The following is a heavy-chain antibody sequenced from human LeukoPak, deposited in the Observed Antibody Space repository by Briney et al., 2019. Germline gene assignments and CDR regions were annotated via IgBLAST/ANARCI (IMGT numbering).Heavy chain of an antibody. J-gene: IGHJ6*02. CDR3: AREGGNGYYYGMDV. CDR2: IIPILGIA. CDR1: GGTFSSYA. D-gene: IGHD2-8*01. V-gene: IGHV1-69*04. Sequence: SVKVSCKASGGTFSSYAISWVRQAPGQGLEWMGRIIPILGIANYAQKFQGRVTITADKSTSTAYMELSSPRSEDTAVYYCAREGGNGYYYGMDVWGQGTTVTVSS.